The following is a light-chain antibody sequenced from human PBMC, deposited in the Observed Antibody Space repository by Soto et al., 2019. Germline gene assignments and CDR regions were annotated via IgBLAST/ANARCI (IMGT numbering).Light chain of an antibody. CDR1: QSINGY. CDR3: QQSYTTPLT. Sequence: DIQMTQSPSSLSASVGDRVTIACRTSQSINGYLNWYQQKPGKAPKLLIYAASILQSGVPSRFSGSGSGTDFTLTISSLQPEDFATYYCQQSYTTPLTFGGGTKVDIK. V-gene: IGKV1-39*01. CDR2: AAS. J-gene: IGKJ4*01.